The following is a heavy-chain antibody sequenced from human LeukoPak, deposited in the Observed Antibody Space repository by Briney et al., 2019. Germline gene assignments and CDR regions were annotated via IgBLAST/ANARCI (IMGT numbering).Heavy chain of an antibody. CDR2: ISNNGGYT. D-gene: IGHD2-15*01. Sequence: GGSLRLSCVASGFTFSSFAMAWVRQAPGKGLEWVSAISNNGGYTYYADSVQGRFTISRDNSKSTLCLQMNSLRAEDTAVYYCAKQLGYCSDGSCYFPYWGQGTLVTVSS. J-gene: IGHJ4*02. CDR1: GFTFSSFA. CDR3: AKQLGYCSDGSCYFPY. V-gene: IGHV3-23*01.